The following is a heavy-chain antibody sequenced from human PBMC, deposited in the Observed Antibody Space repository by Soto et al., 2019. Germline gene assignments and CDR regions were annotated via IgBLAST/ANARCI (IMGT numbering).Heavy chain of an antibody. CDR1: GFSISTSGMC. CDR3: ARTGPYYDILTAPHAFDI. Sequence: SGPTLVNPTQTLTLTCTFSGFSISTSGMCVSWIRQPPGKALEWLALIDWDDDKYYSTSLKTRLTISKDTSKNQVVLTMTNMDPVDTATYYCARTGPYYDILTAPHAFDIWGQGTMVTVS. D-gene: IGHD3-9*01. CDR2: IDWDDDK. V-gene: IGHV2-70*01. J-gene: IGHJ3*02.